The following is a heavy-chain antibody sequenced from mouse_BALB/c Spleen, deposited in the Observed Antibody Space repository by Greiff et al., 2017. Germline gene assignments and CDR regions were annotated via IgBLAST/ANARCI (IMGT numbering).Heavy chain of an antibody. V-gene: IGHV5-6*01. CDR2: ISSGGSYT. CDR1: GFTFSSYG. CDR3: ARIYDYDVGDY. J-gene: IGHJ2*01. Sequence: DVHLVESGGDLVKPGGSLKLSCAASGFTFSSYGMSWVRQTPDKRLEWVATISSGGSYTYYPDSVKGRFTISRDNAKNTLYLQMSSLKSEDTAMYYCARIYDYDVGDYWGQGTTLTVSS. D-gene: IGHD2-4*01.